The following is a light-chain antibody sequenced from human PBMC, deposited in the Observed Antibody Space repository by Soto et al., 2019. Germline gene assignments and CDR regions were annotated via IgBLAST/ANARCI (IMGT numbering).Light chain of an antibody. CDR3: QQRSNWPPIT. Sequence: EMVWTQSPATLSLSPGERATLSCRASQSINSFLAWYQQKPGQAPRLLIYDASNRATGIPARFSGSGSGTDFTLTISSLEPEDFAVYYCQQRSNWPPITFGQGTRLEIK. CDR2: DAS. CDR1: QSINSF. V-gene: IGKV3-11*01. J-gene: IGKJ5*01.